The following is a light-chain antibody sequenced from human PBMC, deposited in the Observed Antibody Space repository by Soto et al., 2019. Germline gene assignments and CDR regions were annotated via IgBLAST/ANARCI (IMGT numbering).Light chain of an antibody. Sequence: DIQMTQSPSSLSVSVGDRVTITCRASQSISSYLNWYQQKPGKAPKLLIYTSSNLQSGVPSRFSGSGSGTDFTLTISSLQPEDFATYYCQQIYTTPYTFGRGTKLEIK. CDR3: QQIYTTPYT. CDR1: QSISSY. J-gene: IGKJ2*01. V-gene: IGKV1-39*01. CDR2: TSS.